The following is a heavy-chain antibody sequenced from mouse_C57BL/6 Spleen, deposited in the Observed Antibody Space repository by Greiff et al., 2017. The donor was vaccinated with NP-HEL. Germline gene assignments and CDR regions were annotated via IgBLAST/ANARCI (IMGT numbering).Heavy chain of an antibody. J-gene: IGHJ2*01. V-gene: IGHV1-55*01. Sequence: QVQLQQPGAELVQPGASVKMSCKASGYTFTSYWITWVKQRPGQGLEWIGDIYPGSGSTNYNEKFKSKATLTVDTSSSTAYMQLSSLTSEDSAVYYCARDRDYDGGYYCDYWGQGTTLTVSS. D-gene: IGHD2-4*01. CDR3: ARDRDYDGGYYCDY. CDR2: IYPGSGST. CDR1: GYTFTSYW.